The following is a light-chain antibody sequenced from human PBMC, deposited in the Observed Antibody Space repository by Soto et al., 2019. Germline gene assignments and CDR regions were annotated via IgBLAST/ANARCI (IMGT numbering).Light chain of an antibody. CDR1: QSVSSW. CDR3: QQYSTYPYT. V-gene: IGKV1-5*03. Sequence: DIQMTQSPSTLSASVGDRVIITCRASQSVSSWLAWYQQKPGQAPKFLIYRASSLESGVPSRFSGSGFGTEFTLTISGLQPDDFATYYCQQYSTYPYTFGQGTKLEIK. J-gene: IGKJ2*01. CDR2: RAS.